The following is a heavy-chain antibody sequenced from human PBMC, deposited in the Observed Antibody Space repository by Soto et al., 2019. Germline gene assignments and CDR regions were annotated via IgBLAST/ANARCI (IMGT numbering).Heavy chain of an antibody. CDR2: IIPIFGTA. D-gene: IGHD3-22*01. V-gene: IGHV1-69*06. CDR1: GGTFSSYA. Sequence: SVKVSCKASGGTFSSYAISWVRQAPGQGLEWMGGIIPIFGTANYAQKFQGRVTMTADKSTSTAYMELSSLTSEDTAVYYCARPYESSGYGENYYYGMDVWGQGTMVTVSS. CDR3: ARPYESSGYGENYYYGMDV. J-gene: IGHJ6*02.